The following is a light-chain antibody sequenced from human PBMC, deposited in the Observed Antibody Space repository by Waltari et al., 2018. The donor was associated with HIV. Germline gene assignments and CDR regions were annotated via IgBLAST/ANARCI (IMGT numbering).Light chain of an antibody. V-gene: IGKV1-39*01. CDR1: QSIGGS. J-gene: IGKJ1*01. Sequence: DIQMTQSPSSLSASVGDRVIITCRASQSIGGSLNWYQQKPGKAPKVLIHAATTLQSGVPSRFSGSGSGTDFSRTISSLQPEDFATYGGQQTFTSPRTFGRGTKVEIK. CDR3: QQTFTSPRT. CDR2: AAT.